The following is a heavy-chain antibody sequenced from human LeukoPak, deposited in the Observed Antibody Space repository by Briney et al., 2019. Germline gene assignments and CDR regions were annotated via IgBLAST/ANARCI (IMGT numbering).Heavy chain of an antibody. Sequence: GGSLRLSCAASGFTFSSYGMHWVRQAPGKGLEWVAFIRYDGSNKYYADSVKGRFTISRDNSKNTLYLQMNSLRAEDTAVYYCATCARRDYYYGMDVWGQGTTVTVSS. V-gene: IGHV3-30*02. CDR1: GFTFSSYG. CDR3: ATCARRDYYYGMDV. CDR2: IRYDGSNK. J-gene: IGHJ6*02.